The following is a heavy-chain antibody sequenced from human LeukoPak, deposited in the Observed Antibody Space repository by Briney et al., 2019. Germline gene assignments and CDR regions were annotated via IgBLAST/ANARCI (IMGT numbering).Heavy chain of an antibody. V-gene: IGHV4-59*01. CDR2: IYYSGST. J-gene: IGHJ4*02. CDR1: GGSISYYY. Sequence: NASETLSLTCTVSGGSISYYYWSWIRQPPGKGLEWIGYIYYSGSTTYNPSLKSRVTISVDTSKNQFSLKLSSVTAADTAVYYCARGSFMAVPEYWGQGTLVTVSS. D-gene: IGHD3-3*02. CDR3: ARGSFMAVPEY.